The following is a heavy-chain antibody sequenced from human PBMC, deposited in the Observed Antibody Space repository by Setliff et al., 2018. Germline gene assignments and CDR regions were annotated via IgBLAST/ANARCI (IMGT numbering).Heavy chain of an antibody. CDR3: ARVATAMLDAFDI. J-gene: IGHJ3*02. CDR1: GGSISSNTYY. V-gene: IGHV4-31*03. CDR2: ISYSGST. D-gene: IGHD5-18*01. Sequence: SETLSLTCTVSGGSISSNTYYWSWIRQHPGKGLEWIGYISYSGSTYYNPPLKSRVSISIDTSKNQFSLNLSSVTAADTAVYYCARVATAMLDAFDIWGQGTMVTVSS.